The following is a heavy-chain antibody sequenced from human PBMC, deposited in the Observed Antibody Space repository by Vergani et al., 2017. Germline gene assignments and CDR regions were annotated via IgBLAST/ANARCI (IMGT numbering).Heavy chain of an antibody. CDR3: AREADTGSSGAYNYYALDV. CDR2: MSSGDCI. Sequence: QVQLVESGGGLVKPGGSLRLFCAVSGFIFSDHYMSWVRQAPGKGLEGISYMSSGDCIYYADSVKGRFTVSRDNTKNTLYLQMNSLRSEDTAVYYCAREADTGSSGAYNYYALDVWGQGTTVSVSS. V-gene: IGHV3-11*04. J-gene: IGHJ6*02. D-gene: IGHD3-9*01. CDR1: GFIFSDHY.